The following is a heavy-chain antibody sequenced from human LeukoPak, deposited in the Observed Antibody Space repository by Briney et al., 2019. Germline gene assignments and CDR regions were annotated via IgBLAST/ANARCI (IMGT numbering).Heavy chain of an antibody. CDR3: ARGPEWLPSPEH. Sequence: SETLSLTCTVSGGSISSSSYYWGWIRQPPGKGLEWIGSIYYSGSTYYNPSLKSRVTISVDTSKNQFSLKLSSVTAADTAVYYCARGPEWLPSPEHWGQGTLVTVSS. V-gene: IGHV4-39*07. CDR2: IYYSGST. J-gene: IGHJ1*01. D-gene: IGHD3-3*01. CDR1: GGSISSSSYY.